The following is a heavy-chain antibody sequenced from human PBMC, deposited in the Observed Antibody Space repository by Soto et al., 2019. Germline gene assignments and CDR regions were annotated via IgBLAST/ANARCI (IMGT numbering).Heavy chain of an antibody. CDR2: IWYDGSNK. Sequence: QVQLVESGGGVVQPGRSLRLSCAASGFTFSSYGMHWVRQAPGKGLEWVAVIWYDGSNKYYADSVKGRFTISRDNSKNTLYLQRNSLRAEDTAVYYCARERESYGDYEGVDYWGQGTLVTVSS. CDR1: GFTFSSYG. CDR3: ARERESYGDYEGVDY. J-gene: IGHJ4*02. V-gene: IGHV3-33*01. D-gene: IGHD4-17*01.